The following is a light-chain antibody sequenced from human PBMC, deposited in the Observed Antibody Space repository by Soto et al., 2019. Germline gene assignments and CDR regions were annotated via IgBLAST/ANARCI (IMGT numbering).Light chain of an antibody. Sequence: EIVMTQSPATLSVSPGERATLSCRASQSVSSNLAWYQQKPGQAPRLLIYGASTRATGIPARFSGSGSGTKVTLTISSLLSEDFAVYYCQQYNNWPTWTFGQGTKVEIK. V-gene: IGKV3-15*01. J-gene: IGKJ1*01. CDR2: GAS. CDR1: QSVSSN. CDR3: QQYNNWPTWT.